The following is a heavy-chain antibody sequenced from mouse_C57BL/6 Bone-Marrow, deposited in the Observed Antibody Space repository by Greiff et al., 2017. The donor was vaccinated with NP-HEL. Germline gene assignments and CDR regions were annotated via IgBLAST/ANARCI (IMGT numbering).Heavy chain of an antibody. V-gene: IGHV1-53*01. CDR1: GYTFTSYW. Sequence: QVQLQQPGTELVKPGASVKLSCKASGYTFTSYWMHWVKQRPGQGLEWIGNINPSNGGTNYNEKFKSKATLTVDKSSSTAYMQLSSLTSEDSAVYDCARLSGSSYRYFDVWGTGTTVTVSS. CDR2: INPSNGGT. D-gene: IGHD1-1*01. J-gene: IGHJ1*03. CDR3: ARLSGSSYRYFDV.